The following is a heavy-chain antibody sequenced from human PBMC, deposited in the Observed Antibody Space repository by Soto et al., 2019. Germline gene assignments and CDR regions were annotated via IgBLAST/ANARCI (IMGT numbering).Heavy chain of an antibody. CDR3: ARGYGAPRAAD. CDR1: GYTFSTYW. D-gene: IGHD5-12*01. V-gene: IGHV5-51*01. J-gene: IGHJ4*02. CDR2: IYPGDSDT. Sequence: LGESLKISCKGSGYTFSTYWIAWVRQMPGKGLEWMGIIYPGDSDTKYSPAFQGQVTISADKSINTAYLQWTSLEASDTAMYYCARGYGAPRAADWGQGTLVTVSS.